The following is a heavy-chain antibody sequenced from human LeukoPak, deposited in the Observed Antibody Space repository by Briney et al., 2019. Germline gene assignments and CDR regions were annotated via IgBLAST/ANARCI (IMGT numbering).Heavy chain of an antibody. V-gene: IGHV1-69*04. D-gene: IGHD1-26*01. J-gene: IGHJ6*02. CDR3: ARGGSYYFYNGMDV. CDR2: IIPIVGIL. CDR1: GGTFTSYG. Sequence: SVKVSCKASGGTFTSYGINWVRQAPGLGLEWMGRIIPIVGILNYAQRFQGRVTITADNSTNIAYMELSSLRSEDTAVYYCARGGSYYFYNGMDVWGQGTTVTVSS.